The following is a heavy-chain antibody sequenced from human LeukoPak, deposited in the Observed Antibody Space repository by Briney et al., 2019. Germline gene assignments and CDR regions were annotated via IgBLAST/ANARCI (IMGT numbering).Heavy chain of an antibody. Sequence: GGSLRLSCAASGFTFSSYAMSWVRQAPGKGLEWVSAISGSGGSTYYADSVKGRFTISRDNSKNTLYLQMNSLRAEDTAVYYYAKDAWVTGAPYYFDYWGQGTLVTVSS. CDR3: AKDAWVTGAPYYFDY. J-gene: IGHJ4*02. D-gene: IGHD5-18*01. CDR1: GFTFSSYA. CDR2: ISGSGGST. V-gene: IGHV3-23*01.